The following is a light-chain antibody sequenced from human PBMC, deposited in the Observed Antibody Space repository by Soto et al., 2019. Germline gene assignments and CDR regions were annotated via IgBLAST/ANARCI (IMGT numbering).Light chain of an antibody. J-gene: IGKJ1*01. V-gene: IGKV3-20*01. CDR1: QSIGTNY. CDR2: AAS. CDR3: QQYSSTPRT. Sequence: ENRLTQSPGTLSLSPGERATLSCRASQSIGTNYVAWFQQKPGQAPTLLLYAASRRATGIPDRFSGSGSGTEFTLTISRLEPEDFAVYFCQQYSSTPRTFGPGTKVQFK.